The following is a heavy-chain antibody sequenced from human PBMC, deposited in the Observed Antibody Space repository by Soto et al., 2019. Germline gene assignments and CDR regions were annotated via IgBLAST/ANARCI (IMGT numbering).Heavy chain of an antibody. Sequence: QVQLVQSGAEVKNPGASVKVSCKASGYTFINYAISWVRQAPGQGLEWMGWISAYNSNTVYAQKFQGRFTMTTDTHSSTAYLELRGLTADDAAVYYCARGRVGLRRTTPPFDAFQIWGKGTVVTVSS. CDR2: ISAYNSNT. V-gene: IGHV1-18*01. CDR3: ARGRVGLRRTTPPFDAFQI. J-gene: IGHJ3*02. D-gene: IGHD4-17*01. CDR1: GYTFINYA.